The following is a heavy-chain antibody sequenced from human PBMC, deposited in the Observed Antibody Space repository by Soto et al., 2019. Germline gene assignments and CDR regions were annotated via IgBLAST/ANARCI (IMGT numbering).Heavy chain of an antibody. J-gene: IGHJ4*02. CDR3: ARGRYSSSWMGFDFDY. Sequence: ASVKVSCKASGYTFTSYGISWVRQAPGQGLEWMGWISAYNGNTNYAQKLQGRVTMTTDTSTSTAYMELRSLRSDDTAVYYCARGRYSSSWMGFDFDYWGQRTLVTVSS. V-gene: IGHV1-18*04. CDR1: GYTFTSYG. CDR2: ISAYNGNT. D-gene: IGHD6-13*01.